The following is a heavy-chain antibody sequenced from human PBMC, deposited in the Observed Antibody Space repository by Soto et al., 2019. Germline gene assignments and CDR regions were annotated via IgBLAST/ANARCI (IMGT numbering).Heavy chain of an antibody. CDR3: ARGIEGWYKGRDYYGMDV. CDR2: INPSGST. D-gene: IGHD6-19*01. Sequence: PSETLSLTCAVYGGSFSGYYWSWIRQPPGKGLEWIGEINPSGSTNYNPSLKSRVTISVDTSKNQFSLKLSSVTAADTAVYYCARGIEGWYKGRDYYGMDVWGQGTTVNVSS. J-gene: IGHJ6*02. CDR1: GGSFSGYY. V-gene: IGHV4-34*01.